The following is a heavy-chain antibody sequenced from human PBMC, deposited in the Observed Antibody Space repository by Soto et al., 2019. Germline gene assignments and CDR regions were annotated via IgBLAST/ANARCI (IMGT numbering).Heavy chain of an antibody. D-gene: IGHD3-3*01. CDR1: GFTFSSYG. CDR2: IWYDGSNK. V-gene: IGHV3-33*01. J-gene: IGHJ6*02. Sequence: QVQLVESGGGVVQPGRSLRLSCAASGFTFSSYGMHWVRQAPGKGLEWVAVIWYDGSNKYYADSVKGRFTISRDNSKNTLYLQINSLRAEDTAVYYCARDRNDFWSGYYTGGYYYDGMDVWGQGTTVTVSS. CDR3: ARDRNDFWSGYYTGGYYYDGMDV.